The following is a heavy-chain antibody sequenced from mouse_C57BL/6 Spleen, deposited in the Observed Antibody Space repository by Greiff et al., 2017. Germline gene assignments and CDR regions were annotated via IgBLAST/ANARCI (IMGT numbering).Heavy chain of an antibody. CDR1: GYTFTDYE. CDR2: IDPETGGT. CDR3: TRKYYGYYFDY. D-gene: IGHD1-1*01. Sequence: QVQLKESGAELVRPGASVTLSCKASGYTFTDYEMHWVKQTPVHGLEWIGAIDPETGGTAYNQKFKGKAILTADKSSSTAYMELRSLTSEDSAVYYCTRKYYGYYFDYWGQGTTLTVSS. V-gene: IGHV1-15*01. J-gene: IGHJ2*01.